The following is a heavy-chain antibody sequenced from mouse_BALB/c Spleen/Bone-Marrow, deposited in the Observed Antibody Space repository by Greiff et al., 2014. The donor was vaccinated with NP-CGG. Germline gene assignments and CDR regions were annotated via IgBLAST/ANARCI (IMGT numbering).Heavy chain of an antibody. J-gene: IGHJ3*01. CDR3: ARGDYDYDDWFAY. V-gene: IGHV1-87*01. CDR2: IYPGDGDT. CDR1: GYTFTSYW. D-gene: IGHD2-4*01. Sequence: VQGVESGAELARPGASVKLSCKASGYTFTSYWMQWVIQRPGQGLEWIGAIYPGDGDTRYTQKFKGKATLTADKSSSTAYMQLSSLASEDSAVYYCARGDYDYDDWFAYWGQGTLVTVSA.